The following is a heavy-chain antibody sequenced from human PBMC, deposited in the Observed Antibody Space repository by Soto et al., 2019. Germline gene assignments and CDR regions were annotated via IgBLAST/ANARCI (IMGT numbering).Heavy chain of an antibody. V-gene: IGHV3-7*01. CDR1: GFTFSNYW. Sequence: EVQLVESGGGLVQPGGSLRLSCAASGFTFSNYWMSWVHQAPGKGLEWVANIKQDGSENYYVDSVKGRFTTSRDNTKISFYLQMNSLRAEDTAVYYCARDHSNGWKFDYWGRGTLVTVSS. J-gene: IGHJ4*02. D-gene: IGHD6-19*01. CDR2: IKQDGSEN. CDR3: ARDHSNGWKFDY.